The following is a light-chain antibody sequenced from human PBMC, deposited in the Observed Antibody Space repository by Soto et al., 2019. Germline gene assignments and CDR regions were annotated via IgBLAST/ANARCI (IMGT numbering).Light chain of an antibody. Sequence: QSALTQPASVSGSPGQSITISCTGTSSDVGGYNYVSWYQQHPGKAPKLMIYDVSNRPSGVSNRFSGSKSGNTASLTISGPQAEDEADYYCSSFTSSTTPVFGGGTKLTVL. CDR3: SSFTSSTTPV. CDR1: SSDVGGYNY. CDR2: DVS. V-gene: IGLV2-14*01. J-gene: IGLJ2*01.